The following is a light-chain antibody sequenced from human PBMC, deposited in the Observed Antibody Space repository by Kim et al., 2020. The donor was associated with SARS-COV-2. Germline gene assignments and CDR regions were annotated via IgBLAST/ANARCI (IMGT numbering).Light chain of an antibody. J-gene: IGKJ5*01. Sequence: ASVGDRVTITCRASQSISSYLNWYQQKPGKAPKLLIYAASSLQSGVPSRFSGSGSGTDFTLTISSLQPEYFATYYCQQSYSTLITFGQGTRLEIK. CDR3: QQSYSTLIT. CDR1: QSISSY. CDR2: AAS. V-gene: IGKV1-39*01.